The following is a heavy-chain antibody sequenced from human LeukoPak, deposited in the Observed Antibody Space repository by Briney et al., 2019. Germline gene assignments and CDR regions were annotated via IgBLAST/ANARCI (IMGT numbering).Heavy chain of an antibody. D-gene: IGHD3-10*01. CDR3: AKDQGLWFEVGWLDP. CDR1: GFTFSSYA. CDR2: ISGSGGST. Sequence: GGSLRLSCAASGFTFSSYAMSWVRQAPGKGLEWVSAISGSGGSTYYADSVKGRFTISRDNSKNTLYLQMNSLRAEDTAVYYCAKDQGLWFEVGWLDPWGQGTLVTVSS. J-gene: IGHJ5*02. V-gene: IGHV3-23*01.